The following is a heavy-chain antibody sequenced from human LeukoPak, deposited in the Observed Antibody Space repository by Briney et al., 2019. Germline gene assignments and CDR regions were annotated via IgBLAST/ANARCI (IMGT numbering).Heavy chain of an antibody. J-gene: IGHJ4*02. V-gene: IGHV3-30*18. CDR2: ISYDGSNK. Sequence: PGGSLRLSCAASGFTFSSYGMHWVRQAPGKGLEWVAVISYDGSNKYYADSVKGRFTISRDNSKNTLYLQMNSLRAEDTAVYYCAKDPTKDPIFDYWGQGTLVTVSS. CDR1: GFTFSSYG. D-gene: IGHD1-1*01. CDR3: AKDPTKDPIFDY.